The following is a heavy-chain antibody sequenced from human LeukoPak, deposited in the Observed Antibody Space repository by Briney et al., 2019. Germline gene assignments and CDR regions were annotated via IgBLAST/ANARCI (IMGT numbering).Heavy chain of an antibody. V-gene: IGHV3-21*01. Sequence: PGGPLRLSCAASGLTFSSYSVNWVRQAPGKGLEWVSSISSSSSYIYYADSVKGRFTISRDNAKNSLYLQMNSLRAEDTAVYYCARVDYDSSGYYLNFDYWGQGTLVTVSS. J-gene: IGHJ4*02. D-gene: IGHD3-22*01. CDR2: ISSSSSYI. CDR3: ARVDYDSSGYYLNFDY. CDR1: GLTFSSYS.